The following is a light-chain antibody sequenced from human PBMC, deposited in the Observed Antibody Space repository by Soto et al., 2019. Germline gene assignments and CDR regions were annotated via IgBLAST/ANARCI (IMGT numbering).Light chain of an antibody. Sequence: QSALIQPASVSGSPGQSITISCTGTSSDVGGSNYVSWYQHHPHRAPKLLIYEVSYRPSGVSNRFSGSKSGNTASLTISGLQAEDEADYYCCSYAGSSTYVVFGGGTKLTVL. V-gene: IGLV2-23*02. CDR1: SSDVGGSNY. CDR2: EVS. CDR3: CSYAGSSTYVV. J-gene: IGLJ2*01.